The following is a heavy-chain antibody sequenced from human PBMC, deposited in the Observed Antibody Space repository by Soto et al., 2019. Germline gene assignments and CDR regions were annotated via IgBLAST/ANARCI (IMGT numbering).Heavy chain of an antibody. CDR3: ARERDGHNPKWFGL. CDR2: IYSGGST. J-gene: IGHJ5*02. Sequence: EVQVVETGGGLIQPGGSLRLSCAVSGFTVSSNYMSWVRQPPGKGPEWVSDIYSGGSTYYADSVKGRFTISRDNSKNTLHLQMNSLRAEDTAVYYCARERDGHNPKWFGLWGQGTLVSVSS. V-gene: IGHV3-53*02. CDR1: GFTVSSNY.